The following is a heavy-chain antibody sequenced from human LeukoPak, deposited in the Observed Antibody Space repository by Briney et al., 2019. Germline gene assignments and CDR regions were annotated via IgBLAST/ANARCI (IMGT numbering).Heavy chain of an antibody. Sequence: PGGSLRLSCVASGFTFSNYEMNWVRQAPGKGLEWVSYISSSGSTIYYADSVKGRFTISRDNAKNSLYLQMSSLRAEDTAVYYCARDRSYGSFNYWGQGTLVTVSS. CDR3: ARDRSYGSFNY. J-gene: IGHJ4*02. D-gene: IGHD5-18*01. CDR1: GFTFSNYE. CDR2: ISSSGSTI. V-gene: IGHV3-48*03.